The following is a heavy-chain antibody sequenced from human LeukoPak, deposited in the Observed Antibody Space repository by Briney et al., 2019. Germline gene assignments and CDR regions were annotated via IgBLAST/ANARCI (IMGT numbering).Heavy chain of an antibody. Sequence: SETLSLTCTVSGGSISSSTYYWGWIRQPPGKGLEWIGSIYYSGSTYYNPSLKSRVTISVDTSKNQFSLKLSSVTAADTAVYYCARQPPHTYYDILTGYYNPRDYYMDVWGKGTTVTVSS. V-gene: IGHV4-39*01. J-gene: IGHJ6*03. CDR2: IYYSGST. CDR1: GGSISSSTYY. D-gene: IGHD3-9*01. CDR3: ARQPPHTYYDILTGYYNPRDYYMDV.